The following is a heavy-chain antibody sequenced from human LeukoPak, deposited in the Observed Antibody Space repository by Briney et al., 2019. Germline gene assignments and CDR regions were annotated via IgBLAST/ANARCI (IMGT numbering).Heavy chain of an antibody. D-gene: IGHD5-12*01. J-gene: IGHJ4*02. CDR3: ARFPRDPWRFDY. Sequence: GGSLRLSCAVSGFTFRSDWMTWVRQAPGKGLEWVANIKEDGSESYYVDSVKGRFTISRDNTKNSLYLQMNSLRAEDTAVYYCARFPRDPWRFDYWGQGTLVTVSS. V-gene: IGHV3-7*03. CDR2: IKEDGSES. CDR1: GFTFRSDW.